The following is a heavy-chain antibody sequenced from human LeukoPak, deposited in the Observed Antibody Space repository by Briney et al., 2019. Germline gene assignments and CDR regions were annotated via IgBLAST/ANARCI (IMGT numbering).Heavy chain of an antibody. CDR3: AGEVTTVTRVFDY. Sequence: PGGSLRLSCAASGFTFSDYYMSWIRQAPGKGLEWVSYISSSGSTIYYADSVKGRFTISRDNAKNSLYLQMNSLRAEDTAVYYCAGEVTTVTRVFDYWGQGTLVTVSS. D-gene: IGHD4-17*01. CDR2: ISSSGSTI. V-gene: IGHV3-11*01. J-gene: IGHJ4*02. CDR1: GFTFSDYY.